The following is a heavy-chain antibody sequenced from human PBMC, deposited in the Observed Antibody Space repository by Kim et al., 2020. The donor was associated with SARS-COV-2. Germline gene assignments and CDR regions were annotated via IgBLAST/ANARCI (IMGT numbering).Heavy chain of an antibody. Sequence: SETLSLTCTVSGGSISSGGYYWSWIRQHPGKGLEWIGYIYYSGSTYYNPSLKSRVTISVDTSKNQFSLKLSSVTAADTAVYYCARASRFGESGDYYYGMGVWGQGATVTVSS. CDR3: ARASRFGESGDYYYGMGV. CDR2: IYYSGST. D-gene: IGHD3-10*01. V-gene: IGHV4-31*03. CDR1: GGSISSGGYY. J-gene: IGHJ6*01.